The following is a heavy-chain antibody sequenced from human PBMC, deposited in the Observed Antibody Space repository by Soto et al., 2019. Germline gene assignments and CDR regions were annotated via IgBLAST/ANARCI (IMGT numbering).Heavy chain of an antibody. Sequence: GGSLRLSCAASGFTFSSYSMNWVRQAPGKGLEWVSYISSSSSTIYYADSVKGRFTISRDNAKNSLYLQMNSLRAEDTAVSYCSSLCSSTSCYARRFDYWGQGTLVTVSS. CDR2: ISSSSSTI. J-gene: IGHJ4*02. CDR3: SSLCSSTSCYARRFDY. D-gene: IGHD2-2*01. CDR1: GFTFSSYS. V-gene: IGHV3-48*04.